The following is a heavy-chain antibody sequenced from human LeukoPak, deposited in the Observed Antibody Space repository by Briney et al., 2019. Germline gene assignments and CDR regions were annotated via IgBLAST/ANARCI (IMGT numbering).Heavy chain of an antibody. J-gene: IGHJ4*02. CDR1: GYTFTGYY. CDR2: INPNSGGT. V-gene: IGHV1-2*02. Sequence: ASVKVSCKASGYTFTGYYMRWVRQAPGQGLEWMGWINPNSGGTNYAQKFQGRVTMTRDTSISTAYMELSRLRSDDTAVYYCARPLDRGGSYYTGLDYWGQGTLVTVSS. D-gene: IGHD1-26*01. CDR3: ARPLDRGGSYYTGLDY.